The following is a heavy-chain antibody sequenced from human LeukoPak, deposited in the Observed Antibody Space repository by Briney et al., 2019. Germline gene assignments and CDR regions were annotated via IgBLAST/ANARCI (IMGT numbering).Heavy chain of an antibody. CDR1: GGSISSGGYY. J-gene: IGHJ4*02. CDR2: IYYSRST. CDR3: ARGSPYYYDSSGYFTPKYYFDY. V-gene: IGHV4-31*03. D-gene: IGHD3-22*01. Sequence: NTAETLSLTCTVSGGSISSGGYYWTWIRQHPGKGLEWIGYIYYSRSTYYHPSLKSRVTISVDTSKNQFSLKLSSVTAADTAVYYCARGSPYYYDSSGYFTPKYYFDYWGQGTLVPVSS.